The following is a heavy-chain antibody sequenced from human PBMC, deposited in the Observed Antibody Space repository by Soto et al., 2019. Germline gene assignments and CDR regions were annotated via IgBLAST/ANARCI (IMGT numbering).Heavy chain of an antibody. CDR1: GFTFINYA. J-gene: IGHJ6*03. CDR2: ISGSGVST. Sequence: EVQLLESGGGLVQPGGSLRLSCAASGFTFINYAMSWVREAPGKGLEWVSTISGSGVSTYYADSVKGRFTISRDNSKNTLFLQMNCLRVEDTAVYYWEKVWSYSLHYYYYYLDVWGKGTTVTVS. D-gene: IGHD6-13*01. V-gene: IGHV3-23*01. CDR3: EKVWSYSLHYYYYYLDV.